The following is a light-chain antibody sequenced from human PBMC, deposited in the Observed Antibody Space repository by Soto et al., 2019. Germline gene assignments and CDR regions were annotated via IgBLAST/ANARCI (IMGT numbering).Light chain of an antibody. CDR1: QNLGTLY. J-gene: IGKJ1*01. Sequence: EIRLSQCPGTLSLSTGDRGTLSCRASQNLGTLYLAWFQQKSGQAPRLLIYSASRRATGIPDRFTGSGSGTDFTLTINRVEPEDFAVYYCHQRQSWPRTFGQGTKVDIK. V-gene: IGKV3-20*01. CDR2: SAS. CDR3: HQRQSWPRT.